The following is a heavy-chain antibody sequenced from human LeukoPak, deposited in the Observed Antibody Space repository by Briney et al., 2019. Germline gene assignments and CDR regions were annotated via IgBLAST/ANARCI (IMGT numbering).Heavy chain of an antibody. D-gene: IGHD3-3*01. CDR2: ISGSGGSS. J-gene: IGHJ4*02. V-gene: IGHV3-23*01. Sequence: GSLRLSCAASGFTFSNYAMSWVRQAPGKGLEWVSAISGSGGSSYYADSVKGRFTISRDNSKNTLYLQMNSLRAEDTAVYYCASQYDFWSAYYPYWGQGTLVTVSS. CDR1: GFTFSNYA. CDR3: ASQYDFWSAYYPY.